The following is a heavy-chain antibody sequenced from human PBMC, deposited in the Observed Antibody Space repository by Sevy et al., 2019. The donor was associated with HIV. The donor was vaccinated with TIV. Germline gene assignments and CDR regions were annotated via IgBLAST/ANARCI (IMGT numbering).Heavy chain of an antibody. J-gene: IGHJ6*02. CDR2: INGKGRST. CDR1: GFTFSGYA. V-gene: IGHV3-23*01. D-gene: IGHD2-2*01. CDR3: AKTINSGGGVVPAANYYYSGLDV. Sequence: GGSLRLSCAASGFTFSGYAMNWVRQAPGKGLEWVSAINGKGRSTHYADSVEGRFTISRGNSKNTLYLEMNSLRAEDTAVYYCAKTINSGGGVVPAANYYYSGLDVWGQGTTVTVSS.